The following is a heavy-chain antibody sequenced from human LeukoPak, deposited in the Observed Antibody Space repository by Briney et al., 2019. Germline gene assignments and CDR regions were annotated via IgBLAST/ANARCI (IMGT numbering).Heavy chain of an antibody. J-gene: IGHJ5*02. Sequence: GGSLRLSCAASGFTFSTYAMTWVRQAPGKGLEWVSSITGSGDGTSAADSVKGRFTISRDNSKNTLYLQTNSLRPEGTAVYYCARECIAATGTGWFDPWGQGTLVTVSS. CDR1: GFTFSTYA. CDR2: ITGSGDGT. CDR3: ARECIAATGTGWFDP. V-gene: IGHV3-23*01. D-gene: IGHD6-13*01.